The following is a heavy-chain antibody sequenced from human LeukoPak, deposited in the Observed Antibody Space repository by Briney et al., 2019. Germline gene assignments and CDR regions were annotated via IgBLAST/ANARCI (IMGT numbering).Heavy chain of an antibody. CDR2: ISGSGGST. J-gene: IGHJ6*03. Sequence: GGSLRLSCAASGFTFSSYAMSWVRQAPGKGLEWVSAISGSGGSTYYADSVKGRFTISRDNSKNTLYLQMNSLRAEDTAVYYCARVSSLELRGSYYYYMDVWGKGTTVTVSS. D-gene: IGHD1-7*01. CDR1: GFTFSSYA. CDR3: ARVSSLELRGSYYYYMDV. V-gene: IGHV3-23*01.